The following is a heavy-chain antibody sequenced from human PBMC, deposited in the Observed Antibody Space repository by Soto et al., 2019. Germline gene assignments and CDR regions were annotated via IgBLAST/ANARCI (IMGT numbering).Heavy chain of an antibody. Sequence: EVQLVESGGGLVQPGGSLRLSCVASGLTLSSYWMSWVRQAPGKGLEWVANITEDGGKTYYVDSVKGRFTISRDNAKNSVYLQMNSLRVEDTAVYYCSRDYCGPGPDWGQGTLVIVSS. J-gene: IGHJ4*02. CDR3: SRDYCGPGPD. CDR2: ITEDGGKT. D-gene: IGHD2-21*02. CDR1: GLTLSSYW. V-gene: IGHV3-7*04.